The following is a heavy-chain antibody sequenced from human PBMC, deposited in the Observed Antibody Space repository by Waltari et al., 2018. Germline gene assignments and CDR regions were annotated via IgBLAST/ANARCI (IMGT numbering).Heavy chain of an antibody. CDR1: GGSISSSNYY. CDR3: ASGGGYTNGWDY. J-gene: IGHJ4*02. Sequence: QPLLQESGPGLVKPSETLSLTCSVSGGSISSSNYYWGGIRQPPGKGLDWIGSIYYGVSTYYHSSLKSRVTISLATSKNQFSLKLSSVTAAATAVYFCASGGGYTNGWDYWGQGTLVTVSS. CDR2: IYYGVST. V-gene: IGHV4-39*07. D-gene: IGHD6-19*01.